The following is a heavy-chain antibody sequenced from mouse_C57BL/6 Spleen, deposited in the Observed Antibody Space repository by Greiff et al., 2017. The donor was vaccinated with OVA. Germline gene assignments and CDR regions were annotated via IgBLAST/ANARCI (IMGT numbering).Heavy chain of an antibody. J-gene: IGHJ2*01. Sequence: QVHVKQSGPELVKPGASVKISCKASGYTFTDYYINWVKQRPGQGLEWIGWIFPGSGSTYYNEKFKGKATLTVDKSSSTAYMLLSSLTSEDSAVYFCAREKGYYGSGGYFDYWGQGTTLTVSS. CDR1: GYTFTDYY. CDR2: IFPGSGST. CDR3: AREKGYYGSGGYFDY. D-gene: IGHD1-1*01. V-gene: IGHV1-75*01.